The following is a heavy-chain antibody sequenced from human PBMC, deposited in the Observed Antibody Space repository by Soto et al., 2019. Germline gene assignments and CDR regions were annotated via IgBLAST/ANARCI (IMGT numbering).Heavy chain of an antibody. D-gene: IGHD2-15*01. CDR3: ARDGGVVVVAAIGDY. CDR1: GFTFSSYG. Sequence: ESGGGVVQPGRSLRLSCAASGFTFSSYGMHWVRQAPGKGLEWVAVIWYDGSNKYYADSVKGRFTISRDNSKNTLYLQMNSLRAEDTAVYYCARDGGVVVVAAIGDYWGQGTLVTVSS. J-gene: IGHJ4*02. V-gene: IGHV3-33*01. CDR2: IWYDGSNK.